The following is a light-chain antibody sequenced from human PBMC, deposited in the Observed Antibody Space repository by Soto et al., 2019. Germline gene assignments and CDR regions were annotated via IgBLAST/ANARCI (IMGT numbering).Light chain of an antibody. CDR3: QQYSISPPLT. J-gene: IGKJ4*01. CDR1: QSVSSSF. Sequence: EIVLTQSPGTLSLSPGERATLSCRASQSVSSSFLAWYQQKPGQPPRLLIYGASTRATGIPDRFSGSGSGTDFTLNISRLEPEDFAVYYCQQYSISPPLTFGGGTKVEIK. V-gene: IGKV3-20*01. CDR2: GAS.